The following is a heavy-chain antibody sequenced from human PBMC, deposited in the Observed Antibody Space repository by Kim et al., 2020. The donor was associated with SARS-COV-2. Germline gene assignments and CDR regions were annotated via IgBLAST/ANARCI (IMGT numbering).Heavy chain of an antibody. CDR2: INPSGGST. Sequence: ASVKVSCKASGYTFTSYYMHWVRQAPGQGLEWMGIINPSGGSTSYAQKFQGRVTMTRDTSTSTVYMELSSLRSEDTAVYYCARDPVTGYEDVSILAYFGVYYYGMDVWGQGTTVTVSS. CDR1: GYTFTSYY. D-gene: IGHD3-9*01. CDR3: ARDPVTGYEDVSILAYFGVYYYGMDV. J-gene: IGHJ6*02. V-gene: IGHV1-46*01.